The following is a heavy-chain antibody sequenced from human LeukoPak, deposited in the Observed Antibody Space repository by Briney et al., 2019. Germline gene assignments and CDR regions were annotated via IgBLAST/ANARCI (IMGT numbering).Heavy chain of an antibody. CDR3: ARDAQLYAILDFDY. J-gene: IGHJ4*02. D-gene: IGHD2-8*01. CDR2: IRYDGSNK. CDR1: GFTFSSYG. Sequence: GGSLRLSCAASGFTFSSYGMHWVRQAPGKGLEWVAFIRYDGSNKYYADSVKGRFTISRDNSKNTLYLQMNSLRAEDTAVYYCARDAQLYAILDFDYWGQGTLVTVSS. V-gene: IGHV3-30*02.